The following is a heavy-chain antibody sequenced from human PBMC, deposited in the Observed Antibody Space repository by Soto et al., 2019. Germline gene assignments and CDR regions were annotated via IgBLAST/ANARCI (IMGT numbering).Heavy chain of an antibody. D-gene: IGHD3-10*02. V-gene: IGHV4-59*12. CDR3: AGSVFS. CDR2: IYYSGST. J-gene: IGHJ5*02. Sequence: SETLSLTCTVSGGSISTYYWSWIRQPPGKGMEWIGYIYYSGSTYYNPSLKSRVTISVDTSKNQFSLKLTSVTAADTAVCYCAGSVFSWGRGTLVTVSS. CDR1: GGSISTYY.